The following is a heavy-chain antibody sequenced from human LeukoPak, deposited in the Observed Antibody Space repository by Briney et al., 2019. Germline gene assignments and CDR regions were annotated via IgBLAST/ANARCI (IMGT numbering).Heavy chain of an antibody. CDR3: AKTWVVRGVQEGAVDY. CDR1: GLTFSNAW. D-gene: IGHD3-10*01. Sequence: GGSLRLSCVASGLTFSNAWMSWVRQAPGKGLEWVGRIKSKTNGGTTDYAAPVKGRFTISRDDSKNTLYLQMNSLRAEDTAVYYCAKTWVVRGVQEGAVDYWGQGTLVTVSS. J-gene: IGHJ4*02. V-gene: IGHV3-15*01. CDR2: IKSKTNGGTT.